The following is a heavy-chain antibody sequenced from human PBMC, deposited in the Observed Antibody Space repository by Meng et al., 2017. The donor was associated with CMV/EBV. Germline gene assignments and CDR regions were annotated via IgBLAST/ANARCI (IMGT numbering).Heavy chain of an antibody. Sequence: ASVKVSCKASGYTFTSYGISWVRQAPGQGLEWMGWISAYNGNTNCAQKLQGRVTMTTDTSTSTAYMELRSLRSDDTAVYYCARGGIVGATEYYYYGMDVWGQGTTVTVSS. V-gene: IGHV1-18*01. D-gene: IGHD1-26*01. CDR3: ARGGIVGATEYYYYGMDV. CDR1: GYTFTSYG. CDR2: ISAYNGNT. J-gene: IGHJ6*02.